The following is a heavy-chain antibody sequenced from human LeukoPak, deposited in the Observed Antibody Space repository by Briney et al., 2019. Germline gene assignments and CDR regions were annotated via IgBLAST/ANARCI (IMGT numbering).Heavy chain of an antibody. CDR3: ASQFAYSSSHNFDY. J-gene: IGHJ4*02. V-gene: IGHV4-4*02. CDR2: INHSGST. Sequence: SGTLSLTCAVSGGSISSSNWWSWVRQPPGKGLEWIGEINHSGSTNYNPSLKSRVTISVDTSKNQFSLRLSSVTAADTAVYYCASQFAYSSSHNFDYWGQGTLVTVSS. CDR1: GGSISSSNW. D-gene: IGHD6-13*01.